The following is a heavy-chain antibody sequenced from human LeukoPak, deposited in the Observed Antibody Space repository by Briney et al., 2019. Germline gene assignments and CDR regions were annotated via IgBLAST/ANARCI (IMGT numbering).Heavy chain of an antibody. D-gene: IGHD3-16*01. V-gene: IGHV3-74*01. J-gene: IGHJ4*02. CDR1: GFTFNSNW. CDR2: INTDGSST. CDR3: ARGETLGVD. Sequence: GGSLRLSCAASGFTFNSNWMQWVRQAPGKGLVWVSRINTDGSSTNYADSVKGRFTISRDNAKNTLFLQMNSLRVDDTAVYYCARGETLGVDWGQGTLVTVSS.